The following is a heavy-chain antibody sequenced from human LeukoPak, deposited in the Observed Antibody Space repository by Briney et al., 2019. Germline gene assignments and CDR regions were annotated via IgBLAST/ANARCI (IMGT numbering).Heavy chain of an antibody. CDR3: ATRRRYDGTGYYPYYFDL. D-gene: IGHD3-22*01. CDR1: GFTFSSYS. V-gene: IGHV3-15*01. Sequence: PGGSLRLSCAASGFTFSSYSMNWVRQAPGKGLQWVSRSKNKHEGGTTDYAAAVKGRFTISRDDSKNTLYLQMNSLKTEDTAVYYCATRRRYDGTGYYPYYFDLWGQGTLVTVSS. CDR2: SKNKHEGGTT. J-gene: IGHJ4*02.